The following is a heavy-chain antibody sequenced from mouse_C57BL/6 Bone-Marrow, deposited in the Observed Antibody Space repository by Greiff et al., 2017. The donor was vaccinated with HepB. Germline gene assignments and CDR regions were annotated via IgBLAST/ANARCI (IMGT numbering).Heavy chain of an antibody. D-gene: IGHD2-14*01. CDR2: IYPGSGNT. CDR1: GYTFTDYY. CDR3: AREEVDY. J-gene: IGHJ2*01. Sequence: QVQLQQSGAELVRPGASVKLSCKASGYTFTDYYINWVKQRPGQGLEWIARIYPGSGNTYYNEKFKGKATLTAEKSSSTAYMQLSSLTSDDSAVYFCAREEVDYWGQGTTLTVSS. V-gene: IGHV1-76*01.